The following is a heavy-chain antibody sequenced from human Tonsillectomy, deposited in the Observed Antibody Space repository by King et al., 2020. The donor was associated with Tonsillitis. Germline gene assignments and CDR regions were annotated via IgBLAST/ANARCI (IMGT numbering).Heavy chain of an antibody. J-gene: IGHJ3*02. CDR2: INPNSGGT. Sequence: QVQLVQSGAEVKKPGASVKVSCKASGYTFSDNYMHWGRQAPGQELEWMGWINPNSGGTNYAQKFQGRVTMTRDTSISTAYMELSRLRSDDTAVYYCARAEGYDILTGYYSPLIGDIWGQGTMVTVSS. V-gene: IGHV1-2*02. CDR1: GYTFSDNY. CDR3: ARAEGYDILTGYYSPLIGDI. D-gene: IGHD3-9*01.